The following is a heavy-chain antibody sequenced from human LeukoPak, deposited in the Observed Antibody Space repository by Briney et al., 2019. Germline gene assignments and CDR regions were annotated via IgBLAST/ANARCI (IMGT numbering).Heavy chain of an antibody. CDR2: IVGDSSKT. D-gene: IGHD2-21*01. J-gene: IGHJ6*03. CDR1: GLTFLDYA. Sequence: QPGGSLRLSCAVSGLTFLDYAMTWVRQAPGKGLEWVSTIVGDSSKTYYADSVKGRFTISRDNSNYMLFLHMNNLRAEDTAIYYCAKQPYNYYYLDVWGKGTTVTVSS. CDR3: AKQPYNYYYLDV. V-gene: IGHV3-23*01.